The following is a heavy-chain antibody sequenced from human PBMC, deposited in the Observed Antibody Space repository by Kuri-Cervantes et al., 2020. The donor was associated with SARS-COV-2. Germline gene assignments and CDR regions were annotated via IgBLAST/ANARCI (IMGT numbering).Heavy chain of an antibody. CDR2: IRYDGSNK. CDR1: GFTFSSYG. V-gene: IGHV3-30*02. J-gene: IGHJ3*02. CDR3: ARAGGLADAFDI. D-gene: IGHD3/OR15-3a*01. Sequence: GGSLRLSCAASGFTFSSYGMHWVRQAPGKGLEWVAFIRYDGSNKYYADSVKGRFTISRDNSKNTLYLQMNSLRAEDTAVYYCARAGGLADAFDIWGQGTMVTVSS.